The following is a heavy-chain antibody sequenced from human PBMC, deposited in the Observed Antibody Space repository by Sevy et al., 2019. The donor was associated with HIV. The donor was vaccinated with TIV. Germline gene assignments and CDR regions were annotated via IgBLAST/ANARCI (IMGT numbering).Heavy chain of an antibody. CDR2: IYSRGNS. Sequence: SDTLSLTCTVSDDSITTYFWNWVRQPAGKGLEWIGRIYSRGNSNYNPSFKSRVTMSVDTSKNQVSLRLTSVTAADTAVYFCARGRRPGGLAADAWFDSWGQGILVTVSS. V-gene: IGHV4-4*07. D-gene: IGHD6-13*01. CDR3: ARGRRPGGLAADAWFDS. J-gene: IGHJ5*01. CDR1: DDSITTYF.